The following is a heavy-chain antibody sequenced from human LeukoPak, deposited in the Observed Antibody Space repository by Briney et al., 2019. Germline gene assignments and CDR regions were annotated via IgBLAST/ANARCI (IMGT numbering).Heavy chain of an antibody. J-gene: IGHJ4*02. CDR3: ARGNDYWSGYIDY. CDR1: GFAFSSHW. V-gene: IGHV3-74*01. D-gene: IGHD3-3*01. Sequence: GGSLRLSCAASGFAFSSHWMHWVRQAPGKGLVWVSHVKNDGSSTNYADSVRGRFTISRDNAKNTLYLQMSSLRAEDTAVYYCARGNDYWSGYIDYWGQGAIVTVCS. CDR2: VKNDGSST.